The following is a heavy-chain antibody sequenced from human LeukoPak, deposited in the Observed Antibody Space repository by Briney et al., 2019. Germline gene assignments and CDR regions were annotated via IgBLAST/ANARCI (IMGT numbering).Heavy chain of an antibody. CDR3: ARSWSSYYYYGMDV. J-gene: IGHJ6*02. Sequence: SETLSLTCTVSGGSISSYYWSWIRQPPGKGLEWIGYIYYSGSTDYNPSLESRVTISVDTSKNQFSLKLSSVTAADTAVYYCARSWSSYYYYGMDVWGQGTTVTVSS. V-gene: IGHV4-59*01. CDR1: GGSISSYY. D-gene: IGHD1-26*01. CDR2: IYYSGST.